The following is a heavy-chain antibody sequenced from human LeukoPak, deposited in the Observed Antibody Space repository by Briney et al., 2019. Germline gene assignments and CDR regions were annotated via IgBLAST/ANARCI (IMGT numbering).Heavy chain of an antibody. CDR3: ARVSGSYSRGLDY. V-gene: IGHV4-31*03. CDR1: GGSISSGDYY. CDR2: IYYSGST. Sequence: PSETLSLTCTVSGGSISSGDYYWSWIRQHPGKGLEWIGYIYYSGSTYYNPSLKSRVTISVDTSKNQFSLKLNSVTAADTAVYYCARVSGSYSRGLDYWGQGTLVTV. J-gene: IGHJ4*02. D-gene: IGHD1-26*01.